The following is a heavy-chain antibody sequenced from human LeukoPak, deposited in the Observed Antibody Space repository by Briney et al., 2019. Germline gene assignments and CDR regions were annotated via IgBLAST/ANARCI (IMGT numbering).Heavy chain of an antibody. CDR1: GVSLSTYY. D-gene: IGHD6-6*01. V-gene: IGHV4-59*01. CDR2: FSYSGST. J-gene: IGHJ6*02. Sequence: SQTLSLTCSVSGVSLSTYYWIWIRQPPAKGLEWRGFFSYSGSTKYNPSLKSRVTISVDTSKNQFSLKVSSVTAADTAVYYCARGGQLVRRYYYGLDVWGQGTTVTVSS. CDR3: ARGGQLVRRYYYGLDV.